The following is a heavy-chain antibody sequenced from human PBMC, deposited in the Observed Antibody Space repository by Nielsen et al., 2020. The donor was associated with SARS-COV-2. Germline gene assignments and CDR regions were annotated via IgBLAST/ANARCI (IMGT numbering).Heavy chain of an antibody. D-gene: IGHD6-19*01. J-gene: IGHJ5*02. V-gene: IGHV4-59*08. Sequence: GSLRLSCTVSGGSISSYYWSWIRQPPGKGLEWIGYIYYSGSTNYNPSLKSRVTISVDTSKNQFSLKLSSVTAADTAVYYCAYVGWYARNGGYNWFDPWGQGTLVTVSS. CDR3: AYVGWYARNGGYNWFDP. CDR2: IYYSGST. CDR1: GGSISSYY.